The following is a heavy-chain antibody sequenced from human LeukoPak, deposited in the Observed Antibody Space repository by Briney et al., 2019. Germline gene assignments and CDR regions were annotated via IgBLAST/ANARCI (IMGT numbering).Heavy chain of an antibody. Sequence: PSETLSLTCTVSGGSISGYYWSWIRQPPGKGLEWIGEINHSGSTNYNPSLKSRVTISVDTSKNQFSLKLSSVTAADTAVYYCASWGPLGDHLDAFDIWGQGTMVTVSS. D-gene: IGHD3-16*01. CDR3: ASWGPLGDHLDAFDI. CDR1: GGSISGYY. CDR2: INHSGST. J-gene: IGHJ3*02. V-gene: IGHV4-34*01.